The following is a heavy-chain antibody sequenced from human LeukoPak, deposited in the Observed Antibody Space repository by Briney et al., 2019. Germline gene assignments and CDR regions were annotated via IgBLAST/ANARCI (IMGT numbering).Heavy chain of an antibody. J-gene: IGHJ4*02. CDR3: ARDGEWYSSGWYQIDY. CDR2: ISYDGSNK. CDR1: GFTFSSYA. V-gene: IGHV3-30*04. D-gene: IGHD6-19*01. Sequence: GRSLRLSCAASGFTFSSYAMRWVRQAPGKGLEWVAVISYDGSNKYYADSVKGRFTISRDNSKNTLYLQMNSLRAEDTAVYYCARDGEWYSSGWYQIDYWGQGTLVTVSS.